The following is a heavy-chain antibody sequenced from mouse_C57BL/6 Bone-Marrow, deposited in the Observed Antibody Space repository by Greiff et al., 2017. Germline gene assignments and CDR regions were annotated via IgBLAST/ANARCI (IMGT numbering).Heavy chain of an antibody. Sequence: VQLQQPGAELVRPGSSVKLSCTASGYTFTSYWMDWVKQRPGQGLEWIGNIYPSDSETHYNQKFKDKATLTVDKSSSTAYMQLSSLTSEDSAVYYCARSGGNYGDYDAMDYWGQGTSVTVSS. CDR2: IYPSDSET. V-gene: IGHV1-61*01. CDR3: ARSGGNYGDYDAMDY. CDR1: GYTFTSYW. D-gene: IGHD2-1*01. J-gene: IGHJ4*01.